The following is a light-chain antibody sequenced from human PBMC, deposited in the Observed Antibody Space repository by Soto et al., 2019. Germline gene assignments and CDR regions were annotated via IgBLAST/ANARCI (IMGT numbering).Light chain of an antibody. V-gene: IGKV3-15*01. CDR2: GAS. CDR3: QQYNKWPRT. Sequence: EIVMTQSPATLSVSPGERATLSCRASQSVSSSLAWYQQRPGQAPRLLIYGASARATDIPVRFSGSGSGTEFTLTISSLQSEDFAVYYCQQYNKWPRTFGQGTKVDIK. CDR1: QSVSSS. J-gene: IGKJ1*01.